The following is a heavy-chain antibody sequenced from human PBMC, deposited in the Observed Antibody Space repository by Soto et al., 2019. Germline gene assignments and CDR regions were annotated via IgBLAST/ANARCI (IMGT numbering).Heavy chain of an antibody. CDR3: ARVLYDFWSVYPARAPEIDY. J-gene: IGHJ4*02. V-gene: IGHV4-34*01. CDR1: GGSFSGYY. D-gene: IGHD3-3*01. CDR2: INHSGST. Sequence: SETLSLTRAIYGGSFSGYYWSWIRQPPGKGLEWIGEINHSGSTIYNPSLKSRATISVDTSKNQFSLKLSSVTAADTAVYYCARVLYDFWSVYPARAPEIDYWGQGTLVTVSS.